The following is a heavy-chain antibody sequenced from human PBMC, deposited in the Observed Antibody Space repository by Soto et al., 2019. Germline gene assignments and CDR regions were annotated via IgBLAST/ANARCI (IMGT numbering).Heavy chain of an antibody. CDR3: ARVAPYYDILTGFVS. J-gene: IGHJ5*02. CDR2: ISAYNGNT. D-gene: IGHD3-9*01. V-gene: IGHV1-18*04. Sequence: ASVKVSCKASGYTFTSYVISWVRQAPGQGLEWMGWISAYNGNTNYAQKLQGRVTMTTDTSTSTAYMELRSLRSDDTAVYYCARVAPYYDILTGFVSWGQGTLVTVSS. CDR1: GYTFTSYV.